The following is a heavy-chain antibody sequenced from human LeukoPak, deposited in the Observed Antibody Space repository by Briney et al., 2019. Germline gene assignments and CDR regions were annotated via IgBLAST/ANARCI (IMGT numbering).Heavy chain of an antibody. J-gene: IGHJ4*02. D-gene: IGHD5-12*01. CDR1: GFTFSTYS. CDR2: ISDSSAM. CDR3: ARDGEYSGYDADC. V-gene: IGHV3-48*01. Sequence: GGSLRLSCAASGFTFSTYSMKWVRQAPGKGLEWVSYISDSSAMYYADSVRGRFTISRENDKNSLFLQMNSLRAEDTAVYYCARDGEYSGYDADCWGQGTLVTVSS.